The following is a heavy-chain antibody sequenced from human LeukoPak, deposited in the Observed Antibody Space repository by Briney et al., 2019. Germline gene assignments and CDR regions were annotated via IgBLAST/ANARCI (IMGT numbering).Heavy chain of an antibody. CDR1: GGSISSYY. Sequence: SETLSLTCTVSGGSISSYYWSWIRQPPGKGLEWIGYIYYSGSTNYNPSLKSRVTISVDTSKNQFSLKLSSVTAADTAVYYCARGVPHYGNYYYYGMDVWGQGTTVTVSS. CDR2: IYYSGST. J-gene: IGHJ6*02. V-gene: IGHV4-59*01. D-gene: IGHD4-17*01. CDR3: ARGVPHYGNYYYYGMDV.